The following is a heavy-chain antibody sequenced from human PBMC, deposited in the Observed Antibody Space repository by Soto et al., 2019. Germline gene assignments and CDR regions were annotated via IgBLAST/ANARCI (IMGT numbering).Heavy chain of an antibody. J-gene: IGHJ4*02. CDR1: GFTFSSYA. V-gene: IGHV3-23*01. Sequence: EVQLLESGGGLVQPGGSLRLSCAASGFTFSSYAMSWVRQAPGKGLEWVSAISGSGGSTYYADSVKGRFTISRDNSKNTLYLQMNSLRVEDTAVYYCAKEGDYDYIWGSYRQGSDYWGQGTLVTVSS. CDR2: ISGSGGST. D-gene: IGHD3-16*02. CDR3: AKEGDYDYIWGSYRQGSDY.